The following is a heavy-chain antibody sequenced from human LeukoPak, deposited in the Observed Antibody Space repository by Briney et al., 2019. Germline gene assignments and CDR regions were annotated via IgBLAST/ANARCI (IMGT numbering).Heavy chain of an antibody. CDR3: ASGYSSSWYYFDY. CDR2: ISPSGGST. CDR1: GYTFTSNY. D-gene: IGHD6-13*01. V-gene: IGHV1-46*01. J-gene: IGHJ4*02. Sequence: ASVKVSCKAFGYTFTSNYMHWVRQAPGQGPEWMGVISPSGGSTTYAQKFQGRVTLTRDMSTSTDYLELSSLRSEDTAVYYCASGYSSSWYYFDYWGQGTLVTVSS.